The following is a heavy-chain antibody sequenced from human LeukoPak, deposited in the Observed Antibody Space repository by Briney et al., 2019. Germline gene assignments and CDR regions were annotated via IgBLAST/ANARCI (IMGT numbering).Heavy chain of an antibody. Sequence: SETLSLTCTVSGVSIRSGGYSWSWIRQPPGKGLEWIGYIYYSGSTYYNPSLKSRVTISVDTSKNQFSLKLSSVTAADTALYYCARESNYHGSGTGWFDPWGQGTLVTVSS. CDR2: IYYSGST. CDR1: GVSIRSGGYS. V-gene: IGHV4-30-4*07. J-gene: IGHJ5*02. CDR3: ARESNYHGSGTGWFDP. D-gene: IGHD3-10*01.